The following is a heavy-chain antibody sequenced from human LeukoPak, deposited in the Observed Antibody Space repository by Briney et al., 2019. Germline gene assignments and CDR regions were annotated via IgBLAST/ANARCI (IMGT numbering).Heavy chain of an antibody. CDR1: GYIFTSYG. CDR2: ISVYNGNT. CDR3: ARDAYYYGSGSPSGFDY. V-gene: IGHV1-18*01. J-gene: IGHJ4*02. D-gene: IGHD3-10*01. Sequence: ASVKVSCKASGYIFTSYGITWVRQAPGQGLEWMGRISVYNGNTKYAEKFQGRVSMTTDTSTSTAYMELSSLRSEDTAVYYCARDAYYYGSGSPSGFDYWGQGTLVTVSS.